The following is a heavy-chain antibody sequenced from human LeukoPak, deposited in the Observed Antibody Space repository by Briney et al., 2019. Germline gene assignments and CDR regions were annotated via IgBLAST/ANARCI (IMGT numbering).Heavy chain of an antibody. J-gene: IGHJ3*02. D-gene: IGHD1-26*01. Sequence: GGSLRLSCAASGFTFSNAWMSWVRQAPGKGLEWVGRIKSKTDGGTTDYAAPVKGRFTILRDDSKNTLYLQMNSLKTEDTAVYYCTTEGVGARGAYAFDIWGQGTMVTVSS. CDR1: GFTFSNAW. CDR2: IKSKTDGGTT. V-gene: IGHV3-15*01. CDR3: TTEGVGARGAYAFDI.